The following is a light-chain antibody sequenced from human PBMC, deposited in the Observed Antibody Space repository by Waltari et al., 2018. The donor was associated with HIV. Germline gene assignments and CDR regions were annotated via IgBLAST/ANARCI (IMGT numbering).Light chain of an antibody. CDR3: CSHALSNTWV. J-gene: IGLJ3*02. Sequence: QSALTQPRSVSGSPGQSVTISCTATSSDVGGSNYVSWYQQHPGKAPNLMIYDVGKRPSGVPDRFSGSKSGNTASLTISGLQAEDEADYYCCSHALSNTWVFGGGTKLTVL. CDR2: DVG. CDR1: SSDVGGSNY. V-gene: IGLV2-11*01.